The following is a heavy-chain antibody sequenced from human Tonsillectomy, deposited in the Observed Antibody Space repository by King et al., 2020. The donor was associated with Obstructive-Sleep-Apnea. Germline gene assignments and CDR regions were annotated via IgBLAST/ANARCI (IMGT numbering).Heavy chain of an antibody. CDR1: GFTFSSYW. V-gene: IGHV3-74*01. J-gene: IGHJ4*02. CDR2: INTDGSST. CDR3: ARDKFYDVLTGSTPFDY. D-gene: IGHD3-9*01. Sequence: VQLVESGGGLVQPGGSLRLSCAASGFTFSSYWMHWVRQAPGKGLVWVSRINTDGSSTTYADSVKGRFTISRDNAKNTLYLQMNSLRAEETAVYYCARDKFYDVLTGSTPFDYWGQGTLVTVSS.